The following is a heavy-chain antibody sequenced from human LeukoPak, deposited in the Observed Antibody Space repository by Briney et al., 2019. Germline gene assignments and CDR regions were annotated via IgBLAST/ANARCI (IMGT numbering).Heavy chain of an antibody. CDR1: GYTFTRYG. D-gene: IGHD6-19*01. J-gene: IGHJ4*02. Sequence: ASVKVSCKASGYTFTRYGISWVRQAPGQGLEWMGWISAYNGNTNYAQKLQGRVTMTTDTSTSTAYMELRSLRSDDTAVYYCARDSSGWYGAPFDYWGQGTLVTVSS. V-gene: IGHV1-18*01. CDR2: ISAYNGNT. CDR3: ARDSSGWYGAPFDY.